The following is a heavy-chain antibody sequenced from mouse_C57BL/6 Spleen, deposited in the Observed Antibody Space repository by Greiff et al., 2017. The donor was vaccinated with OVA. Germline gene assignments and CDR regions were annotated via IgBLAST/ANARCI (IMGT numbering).Heavy chain of an antibody. CDR3: ARHGIYDGYLDY. Sequence: EVQGVESGGDLVKPGGSLKLSCAASGFTFSSYGMSWVRQTPDKRLEWVATISSGGCYTYYPDSVKGRFTISRDNAKNTLYLQMSSLKSEDTAMYYCARHGIYDGYLDYWGQGTTLTVAS. J-gene: IGHJ2*01. V-gene: IGHV5-6*01. CDR2: ISSGGCYT. CDR1: GFTFSSYG. D-gene: IGHD2-3*01.